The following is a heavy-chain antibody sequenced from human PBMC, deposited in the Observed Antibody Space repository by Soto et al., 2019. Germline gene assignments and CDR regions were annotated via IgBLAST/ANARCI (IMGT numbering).Heavy chain of an antibody. J-gene: IGHJ4*02. D-gene: IGHD6-19*01. Sequence: GGSLRLSCAASGFTFSISSMNWVRQAPGKGLEWVSSISGTSDYISYADSVKGRFTISRDNSKNTLYLQMNSLRAEDTAVYYCARRSSGWYFDYWGQGTLVTVS. CDR1: GFTFSISS. CDR3: ARRSSGWYFDY. CDR2: ISGTSDYI. V-gene: IGHV3-21*04.